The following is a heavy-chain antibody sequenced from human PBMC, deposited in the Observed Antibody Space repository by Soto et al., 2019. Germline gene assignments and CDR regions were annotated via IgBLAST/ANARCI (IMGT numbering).Heavy chain of an antibody. Sequence: GGSLRLSCTASGFTFGDYAMSWVRQAPGKGLEWVGFIRSKAYGGTTDYAASVKGRFTISRDDSKSIAYLQMNSLKTEDTAVYYCTSSDYDSSGPFDYWGQGTLVTVSS. CDR1: GFTFGDYA. CDR3: TSSDYDSSGPFDY. D-gene: IGHD3-22*01. J-gene: IGHJ4*02. V-gene: IGHV3-49*04. CDR2: IRSKAYGGTT.